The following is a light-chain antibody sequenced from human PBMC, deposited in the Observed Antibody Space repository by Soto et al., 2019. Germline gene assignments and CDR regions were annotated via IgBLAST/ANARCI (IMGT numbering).Light chain of an antibody. J-gene: IGLJ2*01. Sequence: QSALTQPASVSGSPGQSITISCTGTSDDIGANNYVSWYQQHPGKAPKLIIYDVSNRPWGVSHRFSGSKSGNTASLTIAGLQAEDEADYDCSSYTGSNTHVVFGGGTKLTVL. CDR2: DVS. V-gene: IGLV2-14*01. CDR3: SSYTGSNTHVV. CDR1: SDDIGANNY.